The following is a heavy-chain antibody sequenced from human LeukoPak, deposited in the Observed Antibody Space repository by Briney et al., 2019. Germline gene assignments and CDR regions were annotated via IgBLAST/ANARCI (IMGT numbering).Heavy chain of an antibody. J-gene: IGHJ6*02. V-gene: IGHV4-34*01. CDR3: ASRYQLLTSYYYYGMDV. CDR1: GGSFSGYY. CDR2: INHSGST. D-gene: IGHD2-2*01. Sequence: SETLSLTCAVYGGSFSGYYWSWIRQPPGKGLEGIGEINHSGSTNYNPSLKSRVTISVDTSKNQFSLKLSSVTAAATAVYYCASRYQLLTSYYYYGMDVWGQGTTVTVSS.